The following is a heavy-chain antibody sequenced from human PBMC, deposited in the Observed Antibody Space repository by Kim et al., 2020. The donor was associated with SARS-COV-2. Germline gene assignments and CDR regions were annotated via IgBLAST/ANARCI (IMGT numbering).Heavy chain of an antibody. CDR2: IWYDGSNK. CDR3: AREDHYYGSGQYYYYYFMDL. CDR1: GFTFSSYG. Sequence: GGSLRLSCAASGFTFSSYGMHWVRQAPGKGLEWVAVIWYDGSNKYYADSVKGRFTISRDNSNNTLYLQMNSLRAEDTAVYYCAREDHYYGSGQYYYYYFMDLWGKGPTVSVSS. V-gene: IGHV3-33*01. D-gene: IGHD3-10*01. J-gene: IGHJ6*03.